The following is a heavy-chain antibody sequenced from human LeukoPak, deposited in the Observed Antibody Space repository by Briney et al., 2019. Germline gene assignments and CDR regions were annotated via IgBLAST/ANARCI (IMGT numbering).Heavy chain of an antibody. Sequence: SETLSLTCAVYGGSFSGYYWSWIRQPPGKGLEWIGEINHSGSTNYNPSLRSRVTISVDTSKNQFSLKLSSVTAADTAVYYCARADNYYDRSGYLFDYWGQGTLVTVSS. D-gene: IGHD3-22*01. V-gene: IGHV4-34*01. CDR2: INHSGST. CDR3: ARADNYYDRSGYLFDY. J-gene: IGHJ4*02. CDR1: GGSFSGYY.